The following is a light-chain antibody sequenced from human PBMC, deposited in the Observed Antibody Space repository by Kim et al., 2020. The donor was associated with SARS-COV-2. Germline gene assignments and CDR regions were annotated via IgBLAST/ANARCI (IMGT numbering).Light chain of an antibody. CDR1: QSVSTN. CDR2: GVT. J-gene: IGKJ2*03. V-gene: IGKV3-15*01. Sequence: EIVLTQSPATLSVYPGESVTLSCRASQSVSTNLAWYHQKPGQSPRLFMYGVTTRAGGIPARFSGSGSGTDFNLTISGLQSEDFAVYYCHQYDDWPRSCGQGTKLEI. CDR3: HQYDDWPRS.